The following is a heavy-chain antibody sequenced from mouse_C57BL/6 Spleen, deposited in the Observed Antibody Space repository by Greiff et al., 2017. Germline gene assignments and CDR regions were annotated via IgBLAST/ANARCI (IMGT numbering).Heavy chain of an antibody. CDR3: ASGDGYYAPYWAMDY. D-gene: IGHD2-3*01. CDR2: ISNLAYSI. V-gene: IGHV5-15*01. Sequence: EVQRVESGGGLVQPGGSLKLSCAASGFTFSDYGMAWVRQAPRKGPEWVAFISNLAYSIYYADTVTGRFTISRENAKNTLYREMSMLRSEDTAMDYGASGDGYYAPYWAMDYWGQGTSVTVSS. J-gene: IGHJ4*01. CDR1: GFTFSDYG.